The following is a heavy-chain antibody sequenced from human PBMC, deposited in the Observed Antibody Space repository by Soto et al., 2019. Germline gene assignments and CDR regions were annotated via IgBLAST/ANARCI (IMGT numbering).Heavy chain of an antibody. CDR2: ISYDGSNK. CDR3: ARERRDILTGSNWFDP. Sequence: GSLRLSCAASGFTFSSYAMHWVRQAPGKGLEWVAVISYDGSNKYYADSVKGRFTISRDNSKNTLYLQMNSLRAEDTAVYYCARERRDILTGSNWFDPWGQGTLVTVSS. D-gene: IGHD3-9*01. CDR1: GFTFSSYA. V-gene: IGHV3-30-3*01. J-gene: IGHJ5*02.